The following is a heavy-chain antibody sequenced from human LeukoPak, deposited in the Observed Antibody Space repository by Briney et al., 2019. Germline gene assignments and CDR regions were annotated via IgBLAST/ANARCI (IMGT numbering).Heavy chain of an antibody. J-gene: IGHJ3*02. D-gene: IGHD3-22*01. V-gene: IGHV4-59*01. CDR3: ARDLIRYDSSGYYYHDAFDI. CDR2: IYYSGST. Sequence: SETLSLTCTVSGVSISSYYWSWIRQPPGKGLEWLGYIYYSGSTNYNPSLKSRVTISVDTSKNQFSLKLSSVTAADTAVYYCARDLIRYDSSGYYYHDAFDIWGQGTMVTVSS. CDR1: GVSISSYY.